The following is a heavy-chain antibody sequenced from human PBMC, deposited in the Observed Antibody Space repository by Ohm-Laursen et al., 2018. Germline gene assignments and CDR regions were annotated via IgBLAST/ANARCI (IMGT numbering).Heavy chain of an antibody. CDR2: ISGSGGST. CDR3: AKGHSIGWADDS. J-gene: IGHJ4*02. D-gene: IGHD6-19*01. V-gene: IGHV3-23*01. CDR1: GFTFSSHA. Sequence: GSLRLSCAASGFTFSSHAMSWVRQAPGKGLEWVSAISGSGGSTYYADSVKGWFTISRDNSRNTLYLQLNSLRAEDTALYYCAKGHSIGWADDSWGQGTLVTVSS.